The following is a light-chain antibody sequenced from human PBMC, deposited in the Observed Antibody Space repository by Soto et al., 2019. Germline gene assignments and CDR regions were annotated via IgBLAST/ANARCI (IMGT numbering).Light chain of an antibody. V-gene: IGKV1-5*03. J-gene: IGKJ1*01. CDR2: KAS. CDR3: HQYSAYPWT. CDR1: QSIGTW. Sequence: DIQMTQSPSTLSASVGDRVTITCRASQSIGTWLAWHQQKPGRAPKVLIYKASNLQNGVPSRFSGSGSVTDFTLTISSLQPDDFATYCCHQYSAYPWTFGQGTKVEIK.